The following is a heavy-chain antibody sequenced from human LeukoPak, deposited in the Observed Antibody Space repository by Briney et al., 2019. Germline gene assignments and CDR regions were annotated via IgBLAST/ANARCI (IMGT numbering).Heavy chain of an antibody. Sequence: GSLRLSCATSGFTFSSYWMSWVRQAPGKGLEGVAYINQDGSEKNYADSVKGRFTVSRDNAKNSLFLEMNSLRVEDTFMYYCTRDHRGRPWEWFDPWGQGTLVTVSS. J-gene: IGHJ5*02. CDR1: GFTFSSYW. V-gene: IGHV3-7*01. CDR2: INQDGSEK. CDR3: TRDHRGRPWEWFDP. D-gene: IGHD1-26*01.